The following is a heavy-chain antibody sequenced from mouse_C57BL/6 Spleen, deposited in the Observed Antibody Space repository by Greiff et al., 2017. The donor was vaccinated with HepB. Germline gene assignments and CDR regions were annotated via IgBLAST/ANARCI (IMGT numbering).Heavy chain of an antibody. J-gene: IGHJ1*03. V-gene: IGHV10-3*01. D-gene: IGHD2-3*01. CDR3: VRRDYDDWYFDV. CDR1: GFTFNTYA. Sequence: EVQRVESGGGLVQPKGSLKLSCAASGFTFNTYAMHWVRQAPGKGLEWVARIRSKSSNYATYYADSVKDRFTISRDDSQSMLYLQMNDLKTEDTAMYFCVRRDYDDWYFDVWGTGTTVTVAS. CDR2: IRSKSSNYAT.